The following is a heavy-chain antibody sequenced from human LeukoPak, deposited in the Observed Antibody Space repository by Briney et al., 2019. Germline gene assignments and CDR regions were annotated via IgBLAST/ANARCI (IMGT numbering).Heavy chain of an antibody. CDR3: ARGSSSSGWRYYYYMDV. CDR1: GYTFTSYY. CDR2: INPSGGST. Sequence: GASVKVSCKASGYTFTSYYMHWVRQAPGQGLEWMGIINPSGGSTSYAQKFQGRVTMTRDMSTSTVYMELSSLRSEDTAVYYCARGSSSSGWRYYYYMDVWGKGTTVTVSS. D-gene: IGHD6-19*01. J-gene: IGHJ6*03. V-gene: IGHV1-46*01.